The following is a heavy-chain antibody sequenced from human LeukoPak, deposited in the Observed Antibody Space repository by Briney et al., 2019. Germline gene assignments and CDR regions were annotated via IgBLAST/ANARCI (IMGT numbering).Heavy chain of an antibody. D-gene: IGHD2-21*01. CDR2: ISETGVGT. J-gene: IGHJ4*02. CDR3: AKEVKVINLHLNS. Sequence: PGGSLRLSCAASGFTFSSYAMSWVRQVPGKGLEWVSAISETGVGTYYAGSVRGRFSISRDNFKNTLYLQMNSLRADDTAVYYCAKEVKVINLHLNSWGQGTLVTVSS. V-gene: IGHV3-23*01. CDR1: GFTFSSYA.